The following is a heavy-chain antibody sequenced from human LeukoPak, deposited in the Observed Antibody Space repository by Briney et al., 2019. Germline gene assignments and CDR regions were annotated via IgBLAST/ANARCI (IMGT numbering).Heavy chain of an antibody. V-gene: IGHV3-21*01. D-gene: IGHD4-17*01. J-gene: IGHJ4*02. CDR2: ITSTSNYI. Sequence: GGSLRLSCAASGLTFSSHWMHWVRQAPGKGLEWVSSITSTSNYIYYADSLRGRFTISRDNAKNSLYLRMNSLRAEDTAVYYCARDSHYDYGDYIFDYWGQGTLVTVSS. CDR3: ARDSHYDYGDYIFDY. CDR1: GLTFSSHW.